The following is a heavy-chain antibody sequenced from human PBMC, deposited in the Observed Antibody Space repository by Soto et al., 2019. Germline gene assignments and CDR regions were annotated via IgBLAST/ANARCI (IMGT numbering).Heavy chain of an antibody. D-gene: IGHD3-3*01. CDR2: IIPIFGTA. V-gene: IGHV1-69*13. Sequence: SVKVSCKASGGTFSRYAISWVRQAPGQGLEWMGGIIPIFGTANYAQKFQGRVTITADESTTTAYMELSSLRSEDTAVYYCARAYLYDFWSGYPWGADYYYGMDVWGQGTTVTVS. CDR3: ARAYLYDFWSGYPWGADYYYGMDV. J-gene: IGHJ6*02. CDR1: GGTFSRYA.